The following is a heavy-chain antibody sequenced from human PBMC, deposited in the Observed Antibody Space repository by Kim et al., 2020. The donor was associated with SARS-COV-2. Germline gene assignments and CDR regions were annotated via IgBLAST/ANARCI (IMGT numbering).Heavy chain of an antibody. D-gene: IGHD3-3*01. CDR2: ISGDGGST. CDR3: AKDLKRFLEWLSANYYYGMDV. V-gene: IGHV3-43*02. J-gene: IGHJ6*02. Sequence: GGSLRLSCAASGFTFDDYAMHWVRQAPGKGLEWVSLISGDGGSTYYADSVKGRFTISRDNSKNSLYLQMNSLRTEDTALYYCAKDLKRFLEWLSANYYYGMDVWGQGTTVTVSS. CDR1: GFTFDDYA.